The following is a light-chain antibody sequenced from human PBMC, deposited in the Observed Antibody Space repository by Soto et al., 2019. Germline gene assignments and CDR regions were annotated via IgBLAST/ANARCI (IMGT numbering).Light chain of an antibody. CDR2: EVT. CDR1: SSDVGSYNV. CDR3: SSYAGSDFVV. V-gene: IGLV2-23*02. Sequence: QSALTQSASVSGSPGQSITISCTGTSSDVGSYNVVSWYQNHPGKAPKLIIYEVTERPSGVSNRFSGSKSDNTAYLTISGLQAEDEADYYCSSYAGSDFVVFGGGTKVTVL. J-gene: IGLJ2*01.